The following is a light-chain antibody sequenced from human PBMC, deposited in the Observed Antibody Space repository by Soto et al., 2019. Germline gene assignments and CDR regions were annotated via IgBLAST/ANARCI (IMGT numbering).Light chain of an antibody. Sequence: EIVLTQSPGTLSLSPGERATLSCRASQSVSSSYLAWYQQKPGQAPRLLIYGASSRATGIPDRFSGSGSGTDFTLTISRLEPEDFAVYYCQQYGSSPPPITCGHGTRLEIK. CDR2: GAS. V-gene: IGKV3-20*01. J-gene: IGKJ5*01. CDR1: QSVSSSY. CDR3: QQYGSSPPPIT.